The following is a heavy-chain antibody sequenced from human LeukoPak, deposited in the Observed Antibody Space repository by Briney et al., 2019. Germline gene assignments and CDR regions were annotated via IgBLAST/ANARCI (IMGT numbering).Heavy chain of an antibody. CDR3: AREAGGYDYFDY. CDR2: IYYSGST. V-gene: IGHV4-59*01. J-gene: IGHJ4*02. Sequence: SETLSLTCIVSGGSISSYHWSWIRQAPGKGLEWIGYIYYSGSTNYNPSLKSRVTISVDTSKNQFSLKLSSVTAADTAVYYCAREAGGYDYFDYWGQGTLVTVSS. CDR1: GGSISSYH. D-gene: IGHD3-22*01.